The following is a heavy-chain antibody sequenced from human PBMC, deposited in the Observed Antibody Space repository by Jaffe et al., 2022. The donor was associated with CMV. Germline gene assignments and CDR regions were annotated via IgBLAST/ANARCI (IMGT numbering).Heavy chain of an antibody. J-gene: IGHJ4*02. CDR3: ARDPGRRFDY. CDR1: GFTFSNYW. CDR2: IKEDGSEK. V-gene: IGHV3-7*03. Sequence: EVQLVESGGGLVQPGRSLRLSCAASGFTFSNYWMTWGRQAPGKGLEWVASIKEDGSEKHYVDSVRGRFTISKDNAKNSLYLQMNSLRAEDTAVYYCARDPGRRFDYWGRGTLVIVSS.